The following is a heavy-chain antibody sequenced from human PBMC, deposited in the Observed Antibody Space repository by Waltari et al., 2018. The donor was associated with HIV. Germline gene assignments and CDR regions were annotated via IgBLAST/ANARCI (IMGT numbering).Heavy chain of an antibody. Sequence: EVQLLESGGGLVQPGGSLRLSCAASGFTFITYAMSWVRQAPGKGLEWVSTISGSGANTYCADSVKGRFTTSRDKSKNTLYLQMNSLRAEDTAIYYCAKDQYGLLPSGLDPWGQGTLVTVSS. V-gene: IGHV3-23*01. CDR3: AKDQYGLLPSGLDP. CDR2: ISGSGANT. CDR1: GFTFITYA. D-gene: IGHD2-15*01. J-gene: IGHJ5*02.